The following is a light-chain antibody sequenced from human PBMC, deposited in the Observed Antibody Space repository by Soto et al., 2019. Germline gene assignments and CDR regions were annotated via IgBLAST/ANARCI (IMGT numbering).Light chain of an antibody. CDR1: QNIIRY. CDR3: QQTYTTPRT. CDR2: AAF. Sequence: DIQMTQSPFSLSASVGDRVTITCRASQNIIRYLNWYQQKPGKAPQLLIKAAFTLHNGVPSRFSGSGSGIDFTRTSSSLQPEECATYYCQQTYTTPRTFGQGTSVDIK. V-gene: IGKV1-39*01. J-gene: IGKJ1*01.